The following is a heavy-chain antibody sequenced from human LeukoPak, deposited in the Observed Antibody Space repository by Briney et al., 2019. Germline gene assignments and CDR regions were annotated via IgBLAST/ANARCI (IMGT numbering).Heavy chain of an antibody. CDR3: ARDVGYRYAQMFFDI. J-gene: IGHJ3*02. CDR1: GFTFSDYY. Sequence: GGSLRLSCAASGFTFSDYYMSWIRQDPGKGLEWISYISSSGSAMYYADSVKGGFTISRDNAKNSLYLQMNSLRAEDTAMYYCARDVGYRYAQMFFDIWGQGTTVTVSS. D-gene: IGHD5-18*01. V-gene: IGHV3-11*01. CDR2: ISSSGSAM.